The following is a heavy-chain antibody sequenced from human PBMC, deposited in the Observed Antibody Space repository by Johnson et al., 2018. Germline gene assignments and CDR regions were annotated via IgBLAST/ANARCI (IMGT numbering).Heavy chain of an antibody. V-gene: IGHV4-34*01. Sequence: QVQLQQWGAGLLKPSETXSLTCGVSGGSFSGHYWSWIRQAPGKGPEWIGEIRPNLSTNYNPSLKSRVTISVDPSKYQFSLELSPVTAADSAVYYCERGKLDRASYYYYYMDVWGKGTTVTVSS. CDR1: GGSFSGHY. CDR2: IRPNLST. J-gene: IGHJ6*03. CDR3: ERGKLDRASYYYYYMDV. D-gene: IGHD3-10*01.